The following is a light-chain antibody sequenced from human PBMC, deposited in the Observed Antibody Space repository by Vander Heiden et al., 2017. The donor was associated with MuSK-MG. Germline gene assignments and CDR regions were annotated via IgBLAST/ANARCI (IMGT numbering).Light chain of an antibody. J-gene: IGKJ3*01. CDR3: HHLNSHPNI. Sequence: DIQLTQSPSFLSASVGDRVTITCRASQDISSSLAWYQQKPGKAPELLIYSASTLQSAVPSRFSGSGPGTEFTLTISSLQPADFATYFCHHLNSHPNIFGHGTKV. V-gene: IGKV1-9*01. CDR2: SAS. CDR1: QDISSS.